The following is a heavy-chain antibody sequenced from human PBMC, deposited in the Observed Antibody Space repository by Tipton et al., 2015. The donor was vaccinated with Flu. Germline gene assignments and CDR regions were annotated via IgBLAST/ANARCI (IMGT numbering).Heavy chain of an antibody. CDR2: IYHSGST. CDR3: ARGSLWFGELEKYGFDP. J-gene: IGHJ5*02. V-gene: IGHV4-38-2*02. Sequence: LRLSCTVSGYSISSGYYWGWIRQPPGKGLEWIGSIYHSGSTYYNPSLKCRVTMSVDTSKNQFSLKLSSVAAADTAVYYCARGSLWFGELEKYGFDPWGQGTLVTVSS. D-gene: IGHD3-10*01. CDR1: GYSISSGYY.